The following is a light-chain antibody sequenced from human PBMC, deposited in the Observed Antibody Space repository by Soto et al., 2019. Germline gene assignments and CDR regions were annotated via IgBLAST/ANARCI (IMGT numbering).Light chain of an antibody. J-gene: IGLJ2*01. Sequence: QSVLTQPPSVSGAPGQRVTMSCTGSSSNIGAGCDVHWYQHLTGTAPKLLIYGNTNRPSGVPDRFSGSKSGTSASLAITGLQAEDEADYYCQSYDTSLSGPVVFGGGTKLTVL. CDR1: SSNIGAGCD. V-gene: IGLV1-40*01. CDR2: GNT. CDR3: QSYDTSLSGPVV.